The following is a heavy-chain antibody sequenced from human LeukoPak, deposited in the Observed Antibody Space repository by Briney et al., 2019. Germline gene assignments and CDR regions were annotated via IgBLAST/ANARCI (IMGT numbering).Heavy chain of an antibody. CDR3: ERDTNWGRWYFDL. J-gene: IGHJ2*01. Sequence: GGSLRLSCAASRFTVSSNYMSWVRQAPGKGLEWVSVIYSGGSTYYADSVKGRFTISRDNSKNTLYLQMNSLRAEDTAVYYCERDTNWGRWYFDLWGRGTLVTVSS. D-gene: IGHD7-27*01. CDR2: IYSGGST. CDR1: RFTVSSNY. V-gene: IGHV3-66*01.